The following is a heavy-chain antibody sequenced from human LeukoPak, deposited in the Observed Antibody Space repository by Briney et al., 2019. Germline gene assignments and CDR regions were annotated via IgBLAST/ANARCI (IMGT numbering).Heavy chain of an antibody. V-gene: IGHV1-18*01. J-gene: IGHJ4*02. CDR1: GYSFSTYG. CDR3: ARGDLGSYLDY. D-gene: IGHD3-16*02. CDR2: GTTKNDNI. Sequence: ASVKVFCKASGYSFSTYGITSVRQAPGQGLEGMGWGTTKNDNILYAQRLQGRGSMTTDRSTTTAYVELRSLRPDDTAFYYCARGDLGSYLDYWGQGTLVTVSS.